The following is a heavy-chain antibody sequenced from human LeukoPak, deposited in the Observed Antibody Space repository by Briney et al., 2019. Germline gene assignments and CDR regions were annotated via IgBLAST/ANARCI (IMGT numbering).Heavy chain of an antibody. CDR3: ARDRPTGASRVFVVG. D-gene: IGHD2-15*01. J-gene: IGHJ4*02. Sequence: KTGGSLRLSCTASGFTFRTYAMTWVRQAPGKGLEWISSMSSGSSYIYYADSVRGRFTISRDNAKHSLSLEMNNLRAEDTAMYYCARDRPTGASRVFVVGWGQGTLVTVSS. V-gene: IGHV3-21*01. CDR1: GFTFRTYA. CDR2: MSSGSSYI.